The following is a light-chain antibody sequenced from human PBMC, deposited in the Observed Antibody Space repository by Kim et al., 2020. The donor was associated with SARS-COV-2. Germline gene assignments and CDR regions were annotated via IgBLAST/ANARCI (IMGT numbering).Light chain of an antibody. V-gene: IGLV1-44*01. CDR2: SNN. J-gene: IGLJ1*01. Sequence: GQRVTISCSGSNPNIGSNSVNWYQHLPGTAPKVLIYSNNQRPSGVPDRFSASKSGSSASLAISGLQSEDEADYYCAAWDDSLNGYVFATGTKVTVL. CDR1: NPNIGSNS. CDR3: AAWDDSLNGYV.